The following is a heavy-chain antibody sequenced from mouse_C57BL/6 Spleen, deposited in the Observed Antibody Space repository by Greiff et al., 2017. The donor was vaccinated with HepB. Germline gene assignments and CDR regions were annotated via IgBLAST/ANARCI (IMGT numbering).Heavy chain of an antibody. D-gene: IGHD1-1*01. Sequence: QVQLQQSGAELMKPGASVKLSCKATGYTFTGYWIEWVKQRPGHGLEWIGEILPGSGITNYNEKFKGKATFTADTSSNTAYMQLSSLTTEDSAIYYCARGGGYYYGSSYDYWGQGTTLTVSS. CDR1: GYTFTGYW. CDR2: ILPGSGIT. V-gene: IGHV1-9*01. CDR3: ARGGGYYYGSSYDY. J-gene: IGHJ2*01.